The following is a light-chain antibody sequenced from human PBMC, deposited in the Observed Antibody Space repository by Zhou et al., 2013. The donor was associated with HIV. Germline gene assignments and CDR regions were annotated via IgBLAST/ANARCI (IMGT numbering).Light chain of an antibody. CDR3: QQYYDLPLT. Sequence: IQMTQSPTSLPASVGDRVTITCRASQGINSALAWYQQKPGKAPNLLIYDASTLESGVPSRFRGSGSGTNFTLTITHLQAEDTGTFYCQQYYDLPLTFGGGTKVEIK. CDR1: QGINSA. V-gene: IGKV1-13*02. J-gene: IGKJ4*02. CDR2: DAS.